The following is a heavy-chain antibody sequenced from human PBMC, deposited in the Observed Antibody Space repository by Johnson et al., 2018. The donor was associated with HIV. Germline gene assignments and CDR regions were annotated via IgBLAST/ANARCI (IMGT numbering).Heavy chain of an antibody. D-gene: IGHD6-19*01. CDR2: IYSGGST. CDR3: ARAGAVGFDAFDI. CDR1: GVTVSTNY. Sequence: VQLVESGGGLVQRGGSLRLSCVASGVTVSTNYMIWVRQAPGKGLEWVSVIYSGGSTYQAASVKGRFTISRDNSKNTLYVQMNSLRAEDTAVYYCARAGAVGFDAFDIWGQGTMVTVSS. V-gene: IGHV3-66*01. J-gene: IGHJ3*02.